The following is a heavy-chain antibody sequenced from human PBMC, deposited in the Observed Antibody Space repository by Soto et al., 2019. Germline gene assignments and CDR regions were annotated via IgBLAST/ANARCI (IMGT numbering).Heavy chain of an antibody. Sequence: ASVKVSCKASGYSFTSYDINWVRQATGQGLEWVGWMHPNSGNTAYAQNFQGRVTMTRDTSISTAYMELSSLRSEDTAVYFCARGRTEQLVPHYWGQGTLVTVSS. V-gene: IGHV1-8*01. CDR1: GYSFTSYD. CDR2: MHPNSGNT. D-gene: IGHD6-6*01. J-gene: IGHJ4*02. CDR3: ARGRTEQLVPHY.